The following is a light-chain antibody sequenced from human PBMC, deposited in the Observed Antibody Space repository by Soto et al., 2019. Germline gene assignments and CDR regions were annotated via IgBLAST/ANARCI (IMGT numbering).Light chain of an antibody. CDR2: EGS. J-gene: IGLJ1*01. CDR1: SSDVGSYNL. CDR3: CSYAGSSTYV. V-gene: IGLV2-23*01. Sequence: SALTQPASVSGSPGQSITISWTGTSSDVGSYNLVSWYQQHPGKAPKLMIYEGSKRPSGVSNRFSGSKSGNTASLTISGLQAEDEADYYCCSYAGSSTYVFGTGTKLTVL.